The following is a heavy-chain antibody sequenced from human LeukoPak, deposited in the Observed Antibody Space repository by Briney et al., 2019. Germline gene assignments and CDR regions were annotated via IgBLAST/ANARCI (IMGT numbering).Heavy chain of an antibody. Sequence: SETLSLTCTVSGGSIRSSYYYWGWIRQPPGKGLEWIGSIYDSGSTYYNPSLKSRVTISVDKSKNQFSLKLSSVTAADTAVYYCARGRDGYNYRDYYYYYGMDVWGQGTTVTVSS. J-gene: IGHJ6*02. CDR1: GGSIRSSYYY. D-gene: IGHD5-24*01. CDR2: IYDSGST. V-gene: IGHV4-39*07. CDR3: ARGRDGYNYRDYYYYYGMDV.